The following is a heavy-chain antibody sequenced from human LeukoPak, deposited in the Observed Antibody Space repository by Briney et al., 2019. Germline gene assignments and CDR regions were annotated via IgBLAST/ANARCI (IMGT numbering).Heavy chain of an antibody. V-gene: IGHV3-7*01. J-gene: IGHJ4*02. CDR3: ARDHAYRADY. CDR2: INQDESKK. D-gene: IGHD2-2*01. Sequence: GGSLRLSCAASGFTFSNDWMCWVRQAPGKGLEWVANINQDESKKYYADSVKGRFTVSRDNAKNSLYLPMSSLTAEDTAIYYCARDHAYRADYWGQGTLVTVSS. CDR1: GFTFSNDW.